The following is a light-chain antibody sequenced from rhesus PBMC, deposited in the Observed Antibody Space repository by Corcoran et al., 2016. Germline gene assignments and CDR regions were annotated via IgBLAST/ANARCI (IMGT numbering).Light chain of an antibody. V-gene: IGKV3-35*01. CDR3: QQYSNWLT. CDR1: QSVSSS. CDR2: DAS. Sequence: EIVLTQSPATLSLSPGERATLSCRASQSVSSSLAWYQQKPGQAPRLLIYDASSRATGIPDRFSGSGAGTDLTLTISSLESEDVGVYYCQQYSNWLTFGGGTKVELK. J-gene: IGKJ4*01.